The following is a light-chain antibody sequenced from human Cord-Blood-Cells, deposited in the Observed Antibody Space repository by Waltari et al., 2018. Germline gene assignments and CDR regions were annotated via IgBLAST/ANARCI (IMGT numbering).Light chain of an antibody. Sequence: QSVLTQPPSASGTPGQRVTISCSGSSSNIGSNYVYWYQQLPGTAPKLLIYRNNQRPSGVPDRCSGSKSGTSASLGISGLRSEDEADYYCAAWDDSLSGWVFGGGTKLTVL. CDR1: SSNIGSNY. CDR2: RNN. J-gene: IGLJ3*02. CDR3: AAWDDSLSGWV. V-gene: IGLV1-47*01.